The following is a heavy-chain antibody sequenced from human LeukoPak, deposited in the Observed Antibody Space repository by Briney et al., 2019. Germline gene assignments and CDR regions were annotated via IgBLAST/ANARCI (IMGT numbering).Heavy chain of an antibody. CDR2: ISWNSGSI. CDR3: ARVMRAPRQRGAFDI. V-gene: IGHV3-9*01. Sequence: PGGSLRLSCAASGFTFDDYAMHWVRQAPGKGLEWVSGISWNSGSIVYADSVKGRFTISRDNAKNSLYLQMNSLRAEDTAVYYCARVMRAPRQRGAFDIWGQGTMVTVSS. CDR1: GFTFDDYA. J-gene: IGHJ3*02.